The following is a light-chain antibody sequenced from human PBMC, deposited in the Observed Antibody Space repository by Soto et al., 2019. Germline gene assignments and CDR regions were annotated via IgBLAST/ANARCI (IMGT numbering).Light chain of an antibody. CDR3: AAWDDSLYGWV. Sequence: QSVLTQPPAASGTPGQRVTISCSGSSSNIGSNTVNWYQQLPGTAPTLLIYYNNQRPSGVPDRFSGSKSGTSASLAISGLQSEDEAHYYCAAWDDSLYGWVFGGGTKVTVL. V-gene: IGLV1-44*01. CDR1: SSNIGSNT. CDR2: YNN. J-gene: IGLJ3*02.